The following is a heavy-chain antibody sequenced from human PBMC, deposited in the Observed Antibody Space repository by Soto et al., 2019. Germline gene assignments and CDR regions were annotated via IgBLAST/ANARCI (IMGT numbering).Heavy chain of an antibody. J-gene: IGHJ4*02. CDR3: SKDGWEN. CDR1: VFTFSGYT. V-gene: IGHV3-23*01. Sequence: EVQLLESGGGLAQPGGSLRLSCAASVFTFSGYTMAWVRQAPGKGLEWVSTISHSGESTYYAESVKGRFTISRDNSKNTLYLQMNSLRGEDTAVYFCSKDGWENWGQGTLVTVAS. D-gene: IGHD6-19*01. CDR2: ISHSGEST.